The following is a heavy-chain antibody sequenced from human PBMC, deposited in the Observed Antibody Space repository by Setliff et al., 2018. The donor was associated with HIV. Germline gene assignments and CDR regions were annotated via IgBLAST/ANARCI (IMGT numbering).Heavy chain of an antibody. J-gene: IGHJ4*02. CDR1: GGTFSSYA. Sequence: SVKVSCKASGGTFSSYAISWVRQAPGQGLEWMGGIIPIFGTANYAQKFQGSVTITADESTSTAYMELSSLSSEDTAVYYCAPIDPFPHDYSNSSFDYWGQGTLVTVSS. CDR3: APIDPFPHDYSNSSFDY. CDR2: IIPIFGTA. V-gene: IGHV1-69*13. D-gene: IGHD4-4*01.